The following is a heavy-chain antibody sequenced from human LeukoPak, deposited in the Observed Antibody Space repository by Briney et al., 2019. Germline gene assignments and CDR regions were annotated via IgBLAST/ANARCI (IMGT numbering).Heavy chain of an antibody. CDR2: ISGSGGST. CDR3: AKAAYDFWSGSQAYHYYYYYMDV. CDR1: GFTLSSYA. V-gene: IGHV3-23*01. J-gene: IGHJ6*03. Sequence: GGSLRLSCAASGFTLSSYAMSWVRQAPGKGLEWVSAISGSGGSTYYADSVKGRFTISRDNSKNTLYLQMNSLRAEDTAVYYCAKAAYDFWSGSQAYHYYYYYMDVWGKGTTVTVSS. D-gene: IGHD3-3*01.